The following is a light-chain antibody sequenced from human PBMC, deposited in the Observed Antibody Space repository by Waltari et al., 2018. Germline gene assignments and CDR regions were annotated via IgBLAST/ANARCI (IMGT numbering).Light chain of an antibody. V-gene: IGLV1-40*01. CDR3: QSYDTSLRVV. Sequence: QSVLTQPPSVSGAPGQRVPIPCTGSGSNIGAGQDGPWYQQLPRAAPKLLIYGSTSRPLGVPDRFFGSTSGTSASLAITGLQAEDEADYYCQSYDTSLRVVFGGGTKLTVL. J-gene: IGLJ3*02. CDR1: GSNIGAGQD. CDR2: GST.